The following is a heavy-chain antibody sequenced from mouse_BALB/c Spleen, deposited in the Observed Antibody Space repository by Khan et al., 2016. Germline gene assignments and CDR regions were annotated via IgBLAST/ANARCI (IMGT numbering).Heavy chain of an antibody. V-gene: IGHV1-77*01. CDR1: GYTFTDYY. J-gene: IGHJ4*01. D-gene: IGHD1-2*01. Sequence: QVQLKESGTELPRPGASVKLSCKASGYTFTDYYLHWVKQRTGQGLEWIGEIFPGSGITYYNEKFKGKASLTADTSSSTAYMQLSSLTSEDSVVYFCARSYYGYFAMDYWGHGASVTVSS. CDR2: IFPGSGIT. CDR3: ARSYYGYFAMDY.